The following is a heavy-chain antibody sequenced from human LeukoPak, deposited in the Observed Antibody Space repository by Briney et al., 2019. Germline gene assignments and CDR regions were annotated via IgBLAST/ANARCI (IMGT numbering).Heavy chain of an antibody. V-gene: IGHV3-23*01. J-gene: IGHJ6*02. Sequence: PGKSQRLSCVASGFTFSRFNMHWVRQAPGKGLEGVALISGSGGNTYYADSVKGRFTISRDNSKNTLSLQMNSLRAEDTAVYYCAKDVRVGGGGMDVWGQGTPVTVSS. D-gene: IGHD1-26*01. CDR2: ISGSGGNT. CDR1: GFTFSRFN. CDR3: AKDVRVGGGGMDV.